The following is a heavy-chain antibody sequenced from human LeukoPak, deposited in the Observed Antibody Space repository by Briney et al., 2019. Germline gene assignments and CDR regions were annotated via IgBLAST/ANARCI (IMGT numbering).Heavy chain of an antibody. Sequence: LRLSCAASGFTFSSYEMNWIRQPPGKGLEWIGEINHSGSTNYNPSLKSRVTISVDTSKNQFSLKLSSVTAADTAVYYCARVKYGSGSYYNKRNTCFDPGAQGTLVPVSS. V-gene: IGHV4-34*01. CDR1: GFTFSSYE. CDR2: INHSGST. J-gene: IGHJ5*02. CDR3: ARVKYGSGSYYNKRNTCFDP. D-gene: IGHD3-10*01.